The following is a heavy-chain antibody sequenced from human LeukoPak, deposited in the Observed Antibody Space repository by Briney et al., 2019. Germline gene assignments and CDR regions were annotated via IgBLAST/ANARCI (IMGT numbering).Heavy chain of an antibody. V-gene: IGHV3-7*01. J-gene: IGHJ5*02. Sequence: TGGSLRLSCAASGFTFSDYWMSWVRQAPGKGLEWVANIKKEDGSEKNYVDSVKGRFTISRDNAKNSLFLQMNSLRVEDTAVYYCATEGGYKFGYFSWGQGTLVTVSS. CDR2: IKKEDGSEK. CDR1: GFTFSDYW. D-gene: IGHD5-18*01. CDR3: ATEGGYKFGYFS.